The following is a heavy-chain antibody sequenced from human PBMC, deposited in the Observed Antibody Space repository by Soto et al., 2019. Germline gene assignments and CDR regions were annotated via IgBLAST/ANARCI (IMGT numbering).Heavy chain of an antibody. Sequence: GGSLRLSCAASGFTFSSYWMHWVRQAPGKGLVWVSRINSDGSSTSYADSVKGRFTISRDNAKNTLYLQMNSLRAEDTAVYYCARWGDIVVVPAAMPANYYYYYGMDVWGQGTTVTVSS. CDR2: INSDGSST. V-gene: IGHV3-74*01. J-gene: IGHJ6*02. CDR1: GFTFSSYW. D-gene: IGHD2-2*01. CDR3: ARWGDIVVVPAAMPANYYYYYGMDV.